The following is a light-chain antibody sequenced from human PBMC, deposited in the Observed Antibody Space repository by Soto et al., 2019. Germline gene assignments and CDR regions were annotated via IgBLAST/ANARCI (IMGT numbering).Light chain of an antibody. CDR2: KAF. CDR1: QSIVDW. Sequence: DTQMTQSPSTLSASVGDRVTFGCRASQSIVDWLAWYQQKPGKAPKLLIFKAFNLESGVPSRFGGSGSGSGFTLTISSLQPDDFATYYCQAYNSYSITFGQGTRLEIK. V-gene: IGKV1-5*03. CDR3: QAYNSYSIT. J-gene: IGKJ5*01.